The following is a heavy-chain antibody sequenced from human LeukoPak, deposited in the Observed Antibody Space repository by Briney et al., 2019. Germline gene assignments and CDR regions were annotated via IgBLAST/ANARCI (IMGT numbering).Heavy chain of an antibody. CDR1: GFTFSSYA. CDR2: ISGSGGST. D-gene: IGHD2-2*01. CDR3: AKKYRSVQFFYMDV. J-gene: IGHJ6*03. V-gene: IGHV3-23*01. Sequence: GSLRLSRAASGFTFSSYAMSWVRQAPGKGLEWVSAISGSGGSTYYADSVKGRFTISRDNSKNTLYLQMNSLRAEDTAIYYCAKKYRSVQFFYMDVWGKGTTVTISS.